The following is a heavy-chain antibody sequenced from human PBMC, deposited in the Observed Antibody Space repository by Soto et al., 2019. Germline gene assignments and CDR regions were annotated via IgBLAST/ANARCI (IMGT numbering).Heavy chain of an antibody. Sequence: SETLSLTCTVSGGSVSIGSYYWSWIRQPPGKGLEWIGYIYYSGSTNYNPSLKSRVTISVDTSKNQFSLKLSSVTAADTAVYYCARDYYDSSGYYQFGYWGQGTLVTVSS. D-gene: IGHD3-22*01. V-gene: IGHV4-61*01. CDR1: GGSVSIGSYY. CDR2: IYYSGST. J-gene: IGHJ4*02. CDR3: ARDYYDSSGYYQFGY.